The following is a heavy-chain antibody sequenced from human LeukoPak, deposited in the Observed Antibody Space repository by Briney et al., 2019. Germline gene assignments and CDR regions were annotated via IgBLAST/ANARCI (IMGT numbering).Heavy chain of an antibody. CDR1: GFTFSSYA. V-gene: IGHV3-30-3*01. CDR2: ISYDGSNK. D-gene: IGHD5-18*01. Sequence: GGSLRLSCAASGFTFSSYAMHWVRQAPGKGLEWVAVISYDGSNKYYADSVKGRFTISRDNSKNTLYLQMNSLRAEDTAVYYCARDRGYGYGYDAFDIWGQGTMVTVSS. CDR3: ARDRGYGYGYDAFDI. J-gene: IGHJ3*02.